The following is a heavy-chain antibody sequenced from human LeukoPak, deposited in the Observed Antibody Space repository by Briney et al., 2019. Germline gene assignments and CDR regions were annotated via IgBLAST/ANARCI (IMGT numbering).Heavy chain of an antibody. J-gene: IGHJ1*01. V-gene: IGHV1-69*13. CDR2: IIPIFGTA. CDR3: ARDGSSRSVQY. CDR1: GGTFSSYA. Sequence: AASVKVSCKASGGTFSSYAISWVRQAPGQGLEWMGGIIPIFGTANYAQKFQGRVTITADESTSTAYMELSSLRAEDTAMYYCARDGSSRSVQYWGQGTLVTVSS.